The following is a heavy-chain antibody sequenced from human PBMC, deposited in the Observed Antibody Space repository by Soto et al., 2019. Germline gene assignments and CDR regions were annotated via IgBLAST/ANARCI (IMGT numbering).Heavy chain of an antibody. CDR1: AYTFNSYG. CDR2: INAGNGNT. CDR3: ARGSGYYYWDDY. D-gene: IGHD3-22*01. Sequence: ASVKVYCKASAYTFNSYGISWVRQAPGQRLEWMGWINAGNGNTKYSQKFQGRVTITRDTSASTAYMELSSLRSEDTAVYYCARGSGYYYWDDYWGQGTLVTVSS. V-gene: IGHV1-3*01. J-gene: IGHJ4*02.